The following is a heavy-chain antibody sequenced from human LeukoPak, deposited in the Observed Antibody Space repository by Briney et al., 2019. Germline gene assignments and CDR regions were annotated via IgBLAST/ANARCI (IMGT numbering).Heavy chain of an antibody. D-gene: IGHD3-3*01. V-gene: IGHV3-23*01. CDR1: GFTFSNYA. J-gene: IGHJ4*02. CDR3: ARNIWSGYYFFGY. CDR2: LSGSGGTT. Sequence: GGSLRLSCEASGFTFSNYAMSWVRQAPGKGLEWVSALSGSGGTTYYADSVKGRFTISRDNSKNTLYLQMNSLRAEDTAVYYCARNIWSGYYFFGYWGQGTLVTVSS.